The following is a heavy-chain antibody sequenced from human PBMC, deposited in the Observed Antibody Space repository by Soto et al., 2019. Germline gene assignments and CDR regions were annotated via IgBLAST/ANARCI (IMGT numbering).Heavy chain of an antibody. CDR2: INQDGPEK. CDR3: SRDPWDY. CDR1: GFIFRDYW. J-gene: IGHJ4*02. Sequence: EVQLVESGGGLVQPGGSLRLSCAASGFIFRDYWMTWVRQVPGKGLEWVANINQDGPEKCYMDSVKGRFTISRDNAKNSLDLQMNSLRDDDTAVYYCSRDPWDYWGQGTLVTVSS. V-gene: IGHV3-7*01.